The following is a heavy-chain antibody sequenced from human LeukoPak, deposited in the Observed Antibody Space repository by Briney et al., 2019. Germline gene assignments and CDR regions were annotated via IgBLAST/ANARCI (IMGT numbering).Heavy chain of an antibody. J-gene: IGHJ5*02. Sequence: GESLKISCKGSGYSFTSYWIGWVRQMPGKGLEWMGIIYPGDSDTRCSPSFQGQVTISADKSISTAYLQWSSLKASDTAMYYCARATMTTVTFNWFDPWGQGTLVTVSS. D-gene: IGHD4-17*01. V-gene: IGHV5-51*01. CDR2: IYPGDSDT. CDR1: GYSFTSYW. CDR3: ARATMTTVTFNWFDP.